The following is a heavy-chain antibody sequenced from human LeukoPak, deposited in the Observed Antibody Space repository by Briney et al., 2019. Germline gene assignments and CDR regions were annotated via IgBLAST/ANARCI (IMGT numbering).Heavy chain of an antibody. V-gene: IGHV1-69*05. D-gene: IGHD5-24*01. CDR3: ARDLGASTIIFFDY. Sequence: GASVKVSCKASGGTFTSHVINWVRQAPGQGLEWMGGIIPIFGTANYKQKFQGRVTMTTDTSTSTAYMEVKSLRSDDTAVFYCARDLGASTIIFFDYWGQGTLVTVSS. J-gene: IGHJ4*02. CDR1: GGTFTSHV. CDR2: IIPIFGTA.